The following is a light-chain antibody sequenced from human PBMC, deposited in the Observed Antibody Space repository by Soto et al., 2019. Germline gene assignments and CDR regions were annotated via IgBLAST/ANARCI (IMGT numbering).Light chain of an antibody. Sequence: ERVVTQSPATLSVSPGERVTLSSRSSQSVGSNLAWYQQKPGLAPRVLIYDASTRATGIPARFSGSGSGTDFTLTISSLEPEDFGVYYCQQRSNWPPVTFGGGTKVDI. J-gene: IGKJ4*01. CDR2: DAS. V-gene: IGKV3-11*01. CDR1: QSVGSN. CDR3: QQRSNWPPVT.